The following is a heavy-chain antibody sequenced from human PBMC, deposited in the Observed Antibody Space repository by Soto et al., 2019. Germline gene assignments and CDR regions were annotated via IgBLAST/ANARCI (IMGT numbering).Heavy chain of an antibody. V-gene: IGHV3-64*01. CDR2: ISSNGGAT. D-gene: IGHD4-17*01. Sequence: GGSLRLSCVASGFTFSSYAMHWVRQAPGKGLEYVSAISSNGGATYYANSVNGRFTISRDNSKNTLYLQMGSLRAEDMAVYYCARVRTTYYFDYWGQGALVTVSS. CDR3: ARVRTTYYFDY. J-gene: IGHJ4*02. CDR1: GFTFSSYA.